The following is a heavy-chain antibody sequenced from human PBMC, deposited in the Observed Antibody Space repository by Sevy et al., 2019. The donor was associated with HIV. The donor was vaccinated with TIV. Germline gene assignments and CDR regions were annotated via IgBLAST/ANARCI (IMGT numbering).Heavy chain of an antibody. CDR2: SWYDGSNT. D-gene: IGHD1-26*01. CDR3: ARDPHEIMLSGSYYLY. Sequence: GGSLRLSCAASGFIFSYYGMHWVRQAPGKGLELVAVSWYDGSNTIYADSVKGRFTISRDNSKNILYLQMNSLRDEDTAVYSCARDPHEIMLSGSYYLYWGQGTRVTVSS. V-gene: IGHV3-33*01. CDR1: GFIFSYYG. J-gene: IGHJ4*02.